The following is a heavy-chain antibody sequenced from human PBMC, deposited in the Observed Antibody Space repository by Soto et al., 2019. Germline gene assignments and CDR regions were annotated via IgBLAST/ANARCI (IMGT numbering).Heavy chain of an antibody. Sequence: QVQLVQSGAEVKKPGSSVKVSCKAYGGAFNSDTITWVRQAPGQGLEWVGRIIPILSIANYAQKFQGRVTINADRSTNTASMEVSRLTSEDTAIYYCAREGAGIDIWGQGTKVTVSS. CDR3: AREGAGIDI. CDR2: IIPILSIA. D-gene: IGHD6-13*01. V-gene: IGHV1-69*02. CDR1: GGAFNSDT. J-gene: IGHJ3*02.